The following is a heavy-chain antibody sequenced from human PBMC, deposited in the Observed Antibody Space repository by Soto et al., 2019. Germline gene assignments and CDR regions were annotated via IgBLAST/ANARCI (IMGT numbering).Heavy chain of an antibody. CDR1: GFTFSSYA. D-gene: IGHD3-16*02. Sequence: GGSLRLSCAASGFTFSSYAMSWVRQAPGKGLEWVSAISGSGGSTYYADSVKGRFTISRDNSKNTLYLQMNSLRAEDTAVYYCAKRKASNYDYVWGSYRYLSYFDYWGQGTLVTVSS. CDR3: AKRKASNYDYVWGSYRYLSYFDY. CDR2: ISGSGGST. J-gene: IGHJ4*02. V-gene: IGHV3-23*01.